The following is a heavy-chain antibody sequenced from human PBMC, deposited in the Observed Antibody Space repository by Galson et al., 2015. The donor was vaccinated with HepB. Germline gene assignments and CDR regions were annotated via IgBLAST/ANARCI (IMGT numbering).Heavy chain of an antibody. CDR3: ARHTHPGDTTGTTNYFDY. J-gene: IGHJ4*02. V-gene: IGHV4-39*01. D-gene: IGHD1-1*01. Sequence: ETLSLTCTVSGGSISSSSYYWGWIRQPPGKGLEWIGSIYYSGSTYYNPSLKSRVTISVDTSKNQLSLKLSSVTAADTAVYYCARHTHPGDTTGTTNYFDYWGQGTLVTVSS. CDR1: GGSISSSSYY. CDR2: IYYSGST.